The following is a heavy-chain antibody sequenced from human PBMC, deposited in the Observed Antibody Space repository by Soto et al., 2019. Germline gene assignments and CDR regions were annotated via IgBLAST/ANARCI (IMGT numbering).Heavy chain of an antibody. J-gene: IGHJ6*02. CDR2: MYHSGIT. CDR1: GYSIRSGYF. Sequence: TLSLTCAVSGYSIRSGYFWGWIRQPPGKGLEWIGSMYHSGITYYNLSLKSRVTISVDTSKNQLSLKLSSATAADTAVYYCARSMYSTSAQLYYGMDVWGQGTTVTVSS. V-gene: IGHV4-38-2*01. CDR3: ARSMYSTSAQLYYGMDV. D-gene: IGHD6-6*01.